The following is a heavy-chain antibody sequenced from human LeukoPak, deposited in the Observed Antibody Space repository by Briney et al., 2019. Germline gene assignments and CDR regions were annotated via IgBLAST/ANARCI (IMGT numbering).Heavy chain of an antibody. D-gene: IGHD2-21*02. CDR1: RFTFSSYA. Sequence: PGGSLRLSCAASRFTFSSYAMSWVRQAPGKGLGWVSAISGSGGRTYYADSVKGRFTISRDNSKNTLSLQMNSLRDEDTATYYCAKEVYCGRDCYNPGYGVDVWGQGTTVTVSS. CDR3: AKEVYCGRDCYNPGYGVDV. V-gene: IGHV3-23*01. CDR2: ISGSGGRT. J-gene: IGHJ6*02.